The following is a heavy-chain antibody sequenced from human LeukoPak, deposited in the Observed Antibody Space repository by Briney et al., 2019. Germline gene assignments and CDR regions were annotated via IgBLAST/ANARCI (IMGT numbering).Heavy chain of an antibody. V-gene: IGHV4-34*01. Sequence: KPSETLSLTCAVYGGSFSGYYWSWIRQPPGKGLEWIGEINHSGSTNYNPSLKSRVTISVDTSKNQFSLKLSSVTAADTAVYYCARGLPGPHIAAAGIFFDYWGQGTLVTVSS. J-gene: IGHJ4*02. D-gene: IGHD6-13*01. CDR3: ARGLPGPHIAAAGIFFDY. CDR1: GGSFSGYY. CDR2: INHSGST.